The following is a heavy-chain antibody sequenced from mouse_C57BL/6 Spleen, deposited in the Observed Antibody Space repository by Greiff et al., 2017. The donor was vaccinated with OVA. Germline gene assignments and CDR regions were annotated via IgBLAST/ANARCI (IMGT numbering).Heavy chain of an antibody. J-gene: IGHJ1*03. CDR2: IYPGNSDT. CDR3: TRDYSNYGYFDV. V-gene: IGHV1-5*01. CDR1: CYTFTRYW. D-gene: IGHD2-5*01. Sequence: EVQLQQSGTVLARPGASVKMSCKTSCYTFTRYWMHWVKQRPGQGLEWIGAIYPGNSDTSYNQKFKGKAKLTAVTSASTAYMELSSLTNEDSAVYYCTRDYSNYGYFDVWGTGTTVTVSS.